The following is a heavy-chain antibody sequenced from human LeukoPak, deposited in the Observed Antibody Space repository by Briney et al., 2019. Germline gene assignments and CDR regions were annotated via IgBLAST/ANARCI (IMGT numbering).Heavy chain of an antibody. D-gene: IGHD2-2*01. CDR1: GFTFSSYA. V-gene: IGHV3-33*01. CDR2: IWYDGSHK. CDR3: AREGLPAAIIFADY. J-gene: IGHJ4*02. Sequence: GGSLRLSCAASGFTFSSYAMHWVRQAPGKGLEWAAVIWYDGSHKYYADSVKGRFTISRDNSKNTLYLQMNSLRAEDTAVYYCAREGLPAAIIFADYWGQGTLVTVSS.